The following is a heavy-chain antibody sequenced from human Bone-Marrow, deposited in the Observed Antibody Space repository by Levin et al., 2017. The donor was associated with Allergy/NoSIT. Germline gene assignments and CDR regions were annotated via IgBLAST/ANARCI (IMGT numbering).Heavy chain of an antibody. V-gene: IGHV1-46*01. CDR2: IDLRGGST. CDR3: AKGDYAGFES. CDR1: GYTSTSHR. D-gene: IGHD3-16*01. J-gene: IGHJ5*01. Sequence: GESLKISCKASGYTSTSHRLYWVRQAPGQGLEWMGVIDLRGGSTSYAQKFQGRLIVTRDTSTTTAYMDLSSLTSADTAVYYCAKGDYAGFESWGQGTLVTVSS.